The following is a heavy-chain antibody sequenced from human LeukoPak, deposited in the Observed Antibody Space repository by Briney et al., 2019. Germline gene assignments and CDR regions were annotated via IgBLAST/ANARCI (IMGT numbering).Heavy chain of an antibody. CDR1: GFTFINYW. CDR2: INQGGSEK. V-gene: IGHV3-7*05. D-gene: IGHD6-19*01. CDR3: VRGGSGYDY. J-gene: IGHJ4*02. Sequence: PGGSLRHSCAASGFTFINYWLSWVRQAPGKGLEWVANINQGGSEKYYLNSVKGRFTISRDNAKNSLYLQMNSLRTDDTAIYYSVRGGSGYDYWGQGTLVTVSS.